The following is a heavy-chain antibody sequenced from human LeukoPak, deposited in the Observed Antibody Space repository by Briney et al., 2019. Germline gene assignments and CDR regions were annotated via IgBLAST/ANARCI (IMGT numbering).Heavy chain of an antibody. V-gene: IGHV3-7*01. J-gene: IGHJ4*02. CDR2: IKQDGSEK. Sequence: GGSLRLSCAASGFTFSIYWMSWVRQAPGKGLEWVANIKQDGSEKYYVDSVKGRFTISRDNAKNSLYLQMNSLRAEDTAVYYCARDRDSSSWYEYWGQGTLITVSS. CDR3: ARDRDSSSWYEY. CDR1: GFTFSIYW. D-gene: IGHD6-13*01.